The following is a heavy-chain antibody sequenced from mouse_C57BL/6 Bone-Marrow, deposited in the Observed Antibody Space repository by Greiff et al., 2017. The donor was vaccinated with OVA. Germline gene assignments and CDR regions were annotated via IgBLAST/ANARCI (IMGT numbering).Heavy chain of an antibody. J-gene: IGHJ2*01. CDR3: ARRGAYYSNYGY. Sequence: VQLKQSGPELVKPGASVKISCKASGYSFTGYYMNWVKQSPEKSLEWIGEINPSTGGTTYNQKFKAKATLTVDKSSSTAYMQLKSLTSEDSAVYYCARRGAYYSNYGYWGQGTTLTVSS. V-gene: IGHV1-42*01. D-gene: IGHD2-5*01. CDR2: INPSTGGT. CDR1: GYSFTGYY.